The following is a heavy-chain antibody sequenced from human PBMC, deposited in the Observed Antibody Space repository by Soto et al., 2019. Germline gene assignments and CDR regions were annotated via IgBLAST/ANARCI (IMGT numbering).Heavy chain of an antibody. Sequence: QVQLVQSGAEVKKPGASVKVSCKASGYTFTSYDINWVRQATGQGLEWMGWMNPNSGNTGYAQKFQGRVTMTRNTSISTAYMELSSLRSEDTAVYYCAREVQDIVVVVAATVGNNWFDHWGQGTLVTVSS. J-gene: IGHJ5*02. D-gene: IGHD2-15*01. CDR3: AREVQDIVVVVAATVGNNWFDH. CDR1: GYTFTSYD. CDR2: MNPNSGNT. V-gene: IGHV1-8*01.